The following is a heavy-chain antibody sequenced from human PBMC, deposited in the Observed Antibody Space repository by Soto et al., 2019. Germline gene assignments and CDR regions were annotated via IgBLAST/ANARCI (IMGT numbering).Heavy chain of an antibody. CDR2: INTDGSIT. CDR3: ARVDISTGMVY. Sequence: GGSLRLSCAASGFTLSASWMHWVRQAPGKGLVWVSRINTDGSITSYADSVKGRFTNSKDNAKNTLYLQMDSLRAEDTAVYYCARVDISTGMVYWGQGTLVTVSS. J-gene: IGHJ4*02. V-gene: IGHV3-74*01. D-gene: IGHD3-3*02. CDR1: GFTLSASW.